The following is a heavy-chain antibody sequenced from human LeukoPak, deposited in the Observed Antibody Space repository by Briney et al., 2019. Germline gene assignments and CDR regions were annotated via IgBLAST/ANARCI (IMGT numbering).Heavy chain of an antibody. Sequence: WGSLRLSCAASGFTFSSYSMNWVRQAPGKGLEWVSSISSSSSYIYYADSVKGRFTISRDNAKNSLYLQMNSLRVEDTAVYYCARSPARGWFDPWGQGTLVTVSS. CDR2: ISSSSSYI. D-gene: IGHD2-2*01. CDR3: ARSPARGWFDP. V-gene: IGHV3-21*01. J-gene: IGHJ5*02. CDR1: GFTFSSYS.